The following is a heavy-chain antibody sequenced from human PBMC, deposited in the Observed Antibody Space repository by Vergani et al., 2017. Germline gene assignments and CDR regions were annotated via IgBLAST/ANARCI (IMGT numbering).Heavy chain of an antibody. V-gene: IGHV3-66*02. CDR1: GFTVSSNY. D-gene: IGHD3-22*01. Sequence: EVQLVESGGGLVQPGGSLRLSCAASGFTVSSNYMSWVRQAPGKGLEWVSVIYSGGSTYYADSVKGRFTISRDNSKNTLYLQMNSLRAEDTAVYYCARSENHYYDSSGIDYWGQGTLVTVSS. J-gene: IGHJ4*02. CDR2: IYSGGST. CDR3: ARSENHYYDSSGIDY.